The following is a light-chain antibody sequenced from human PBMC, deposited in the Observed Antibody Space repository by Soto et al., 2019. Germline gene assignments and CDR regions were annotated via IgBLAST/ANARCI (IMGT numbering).Light chain of an antibody. CDR1: SSDVGGYNY. CDR2: EVS. V-gene: IGLV2-14*01. Sequence: QSALTQPASVSGSPGQSITISCTGSSSDVGGYNYVSWYQQHPGKAPKLMIYEVSNRPSGISNRFSGSKSGNTASLTLSGLRAEDEADYYCSSYTSSSPLVFGAGTKLTV. J-gene: IGLJ2*01. CDR3: SSYTSSSPLV.